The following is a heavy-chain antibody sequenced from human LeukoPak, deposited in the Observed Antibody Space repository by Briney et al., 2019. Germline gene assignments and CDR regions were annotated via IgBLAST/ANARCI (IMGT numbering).Heavy chain of an antibody. V-gene: IGHV4-34*01. CDR2: INHSGST. CDR3: ARVTTVTTFDY. Sequence: SSETLSLTCAVYGGSFSGYYWSWIRQPPGKGLEWIGEINHSGSTNYNPSLKSRVTISVDRSKNQFSLKLSSVTAADTAVYYCARVTTVTTFDYWGQGTLVTVSS. J-gene: IGHJ4*02. D-gene: IGHD4-17*01. CDR1: GGSFSGYY.